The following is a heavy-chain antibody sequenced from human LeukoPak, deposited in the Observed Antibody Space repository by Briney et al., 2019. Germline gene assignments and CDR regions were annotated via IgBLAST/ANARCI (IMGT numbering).Heavy chain of an antibody. CDR2: IYYSGST. V-gene: IGHV4-39*01. J-gene: IGHJ3*02. CDR3: ARLSVSGNTVTNAFDI. Sequence: SETLSLTCTVSGGSISSSSYYWGWIRQPPGKGLEWIGSIYYSGSTYYNPSLKSRVTISVDTSKNQFSLKLSSVTAADTAVYYCARLSVSGNTVTNAFDIWGQGTVVTVSS. CDR1: GGSISSSSYY. D-gene: IGHD4-17*01.